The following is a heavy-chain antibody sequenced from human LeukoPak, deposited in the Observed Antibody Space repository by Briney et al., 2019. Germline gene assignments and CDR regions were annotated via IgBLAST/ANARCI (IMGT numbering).Heavy chain of an antibody. V-gene: IGHV1-46*01. CDR1: GYXFTSYY. J-gene: IGHJ4*02. D-gene: IGHD2-2*01. CDR2: INPSGGST. Sequence: ASVKVSCKASGYXFTSYYIHWVRQAPGQGLEWMGIINPSGGSTSYVQKFQGRVTMTRDTSTSTVDMELSSLRSEDTAVYYCARVGSTRSFDYWGQGTLVTVSS. CDR3: ARVGSTRSFDY.